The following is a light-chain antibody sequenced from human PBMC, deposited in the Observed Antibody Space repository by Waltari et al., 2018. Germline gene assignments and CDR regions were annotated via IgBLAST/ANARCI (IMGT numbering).Light chain of an antibody. J-gene: IGLJ2*01. CDR3: YSVADHREI. CDR2: KDS. CDR1: ILAKKY. Sequence: SYELTQPSSVSVSPGQTARITCSGDILAKKYARWFQRKPGQAPILVIFKDSERPSGIPGRFSGSSSGTTVTLTISGAQVEDEADYYCYSVADHREIFGGGTKLTVL. V-gene: IGLV3-27*01.